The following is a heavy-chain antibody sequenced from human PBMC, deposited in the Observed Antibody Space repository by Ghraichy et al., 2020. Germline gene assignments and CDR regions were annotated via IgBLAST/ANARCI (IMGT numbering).Heavy chain of an antibody. D-gene: IGHD6-19*01. CDR2: IYYSGST. Sequence: SETLSLTCAVYGESFSGYFWNWIRQTPGKGLEWIGYIYYSGSTNYNPSLKSRVTISVDTSKNQFSLKLSSVTAADTAVYYCARDPVGSGTLDYWGQGTLVTVSS. J-gene: IGHJ4*02. CDR1: GESFSGYF. CDR3: ARDPVGSGTLDY. V-gene: IGHV4-59*01.